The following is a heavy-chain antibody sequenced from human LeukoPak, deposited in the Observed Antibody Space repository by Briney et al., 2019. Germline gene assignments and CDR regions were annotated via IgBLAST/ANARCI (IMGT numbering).Heavy chain of an antibody. Sequence: PGGSLRLSCEVSGFSVRENYMSWVRQAPGKGLEWVSVIYSGGSTYYADSVKGRFTISRDNSKNTLYLQMNSLRAEDTAVYYCARDRLSYYYYGMDVWGQGTTVTVSS. CDR3: ARDRLSYYYYGMDV. J-gene: IGHJ6*02. V-gene: IGHV3-66*01. CDR2: IYSGGST. CDR1: GFSVRENY. D-gene: IGHD3-22*01.